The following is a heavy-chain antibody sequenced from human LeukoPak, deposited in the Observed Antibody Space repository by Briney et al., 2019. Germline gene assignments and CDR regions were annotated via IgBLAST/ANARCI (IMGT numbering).Heavy chain of an antibody. CDR3: ARASGSYLGLGAFDI. V-gene: IGHV4-61*02. Sequence: SQTLSLTCTVSGGSISSGSYYWSWIRQPAGKGLEWIGRIYTSGSTNYNPSLKSRVTISVDTSKNQFSLKLSSVTAADTAVYYCARASGSYLGLGAFDIWGQGTMVTPSS. D-gene: IGHD1-26*01. CDR1: GGSISSGSYY. J-gene: IGHJ3*02. CDR2: IYTSGST.